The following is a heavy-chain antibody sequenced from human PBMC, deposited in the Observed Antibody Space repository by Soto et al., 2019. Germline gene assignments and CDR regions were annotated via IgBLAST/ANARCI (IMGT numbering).Heavy chain of an antibody. D-gene: IGHD3-10*01. CDR1: GGFISRCDGS. V-gene: IGHV4-30-4*01. CDR2: IYYSGST. Sequence: SEELCLTCTGSGGFISRCDGSGSWIGQPPGQGLEWIGYIYYSGSTYYNPSLKSRVTISVATSKNQFSLKLSSVTAADTAVYYCARGAGGYGSGSYYNSNYYYXGMDVWGQGTTVT. J-gene: IGHJ6*02. CDR3: ARGAGGYGSGSYYNSNYYYXGMDV.